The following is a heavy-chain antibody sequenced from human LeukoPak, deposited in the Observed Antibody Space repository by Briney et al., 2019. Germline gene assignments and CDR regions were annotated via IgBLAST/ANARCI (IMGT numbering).Heavy chain of an antibody. D-gene: IGHD4-17*01. CDR1: GFTFSSYA. CDR2: ISGSGGST. CDR3: ARDRTSTVTPFGYYGMDV. J-gene: IGHJ6*02. Sequence: GGSLRLSCAASGFTFSSYAMSWVRQAPGKGLEWVSSISGSGGSTYYADSVKSRFTISRDNSKNTLYVQMNSLRAEDTAVYYCARDRTSTVTPFGYYGMDVWGEGTTLTVSS. V-gene: IGHV3-23*01.